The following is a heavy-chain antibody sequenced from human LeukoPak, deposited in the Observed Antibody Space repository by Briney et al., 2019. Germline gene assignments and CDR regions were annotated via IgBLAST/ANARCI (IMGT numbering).Heavy chain of an antibody. CDR1: GFTFSDYY. D-gene: IGHD4-17*01. Sequence: GGSLRLSCAASGFTFSDYYMSWVRQAPGKGLEWVSVIYSGGSTYYADSVKGRFTISRDNSKNTLYLQMNSLRAEDTAVYYCASYGDYGSFDYWGQGTLVTVSS. J-gene: IGHJ4*02. V-gene: IGHV3-66*01. CDR3: ASYGDYGSFDY. CDR2: IYSGGST.